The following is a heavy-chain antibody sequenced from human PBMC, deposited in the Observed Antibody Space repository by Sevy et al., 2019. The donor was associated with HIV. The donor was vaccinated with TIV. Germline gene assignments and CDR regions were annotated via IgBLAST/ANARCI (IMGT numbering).Heavy chain of an antibody. CDR2: IKSNADVDGGTT. D-gene: IGHD3-16*01. CDR3: TTEDYDYVWGTYVRYYFDY. CDR1: GLSFSDAR. Sequence: GGSLRLSCGVSGLSFSDARMSWVRQAPGKGLEWVGHIKSNADVDGGTTKYAAPVKGRFTISRDDSQNTLYLQMNSLKIEDTAVYYCTTEDYDYVWGTYVRYYFDYWGQGSLVTVSS. V-gene: IGHV3-15*01. J-gene: IGHJ4*02.